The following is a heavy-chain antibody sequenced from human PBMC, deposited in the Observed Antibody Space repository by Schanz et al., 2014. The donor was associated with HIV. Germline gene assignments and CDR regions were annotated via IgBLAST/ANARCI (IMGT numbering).Heavy chain of an antibody. J-gene: IGHJ4*03. CDR3: AKGQDWPGPQLDH. Sequence: QVQLVQSGSEVKKPGASVKVSCKASGYTFTSYDINWVRQATGQGLEWMGWINPNSGGTNYAQKFQGRVTMTRDTSISTAYMELSRLRSDDTAVYYCAKGQDWPGPQLDHWGHGSLVIVSS. CDR2: INPNSGGT. CDR1: GYTFTSYD. D-gene: IGHD3-9*01. V-gene: IGHV1-2*02.